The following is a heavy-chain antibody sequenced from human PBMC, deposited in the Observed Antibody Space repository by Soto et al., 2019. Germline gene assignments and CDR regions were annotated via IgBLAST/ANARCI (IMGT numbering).Heavy chain of an antibody. J-gene: IGHJ4*02. D-gene: IGHD1-7*01. Sequence: PSETLSLTCGVSGGTVASSHWWSWVRQSPGGGLEWIGNVYHTGDTNFNPSLQSRVTISVDKSNNQFSLRLNSLTAADTAVYFCASRDPGTSVDYWGQGTLVTVSS. CDR3: ASRDPGTSVDY. CDR2: VYHTGDT. CDR1: GGTVASSHW. V-gene: IGHV4-4*02.